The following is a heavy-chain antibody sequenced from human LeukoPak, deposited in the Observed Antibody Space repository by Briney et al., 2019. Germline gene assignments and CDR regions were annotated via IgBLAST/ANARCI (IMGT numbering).Heavy chain of an antibody. D-gene: IGHD3-3*02. CDR1: GASISSDSNY. J-gene: IGHJ5*01. CDR2: IYHTGST. CDR3: ARDISISWFYS. Sequence: PSETLSLTCTVSGASISSDSNYWAWVRQPPGKGLQWIGSIYHTGSTFYNPSLMSRVSISIDSSKNQFSLKLSSVTVADTALYCCARDISISWFYSWGQGTLVSVSS. V-gene: IGHV4-39*07.